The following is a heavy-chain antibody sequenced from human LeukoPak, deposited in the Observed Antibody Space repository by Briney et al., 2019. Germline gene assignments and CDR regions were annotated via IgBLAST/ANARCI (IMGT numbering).Heavy chain of an antibody. J-gene: IGHJ4*02. CDR1: GFTFSSHD. CDR3: ARGKTGDDYVVFDY. CDR2: SDSTGDT. Sequence: GGSLRLSCAASGFTFSSHDMYWVRQTGKRLEWVAASDSTGDTYYLDSVKGRFTISRETVKNSLSLQVNSLRVGDTGVYYCARGKTGDDYVVFDYWGQGVLVTVSS. V-gene: IGHV3-13*01. D-gene: IGHD3-10*02.